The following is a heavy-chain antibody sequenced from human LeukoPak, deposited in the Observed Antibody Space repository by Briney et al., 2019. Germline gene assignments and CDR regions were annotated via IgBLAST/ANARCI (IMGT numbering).Heavy chain of an antibody. J-gene: IGHJ6*03. CDR1: GGSISSYY. CDR3: ARRGQWELLDQRFLYWRNYYMDV. CDR2: IYTSGST. Sequence: SETLSLTCTVSGGSISSYYWSWIRQPAGKGLEWIGRIYTSGSTNYNPSLKSRVTISVDTSKNQFSLKLSSVTAADTAVYYCARRGQWELLDQRFLYWRNYYMDVWGKGTTVTISS. V-gene: IGHV4-4*07. D-gene: IGHD1-26*01.